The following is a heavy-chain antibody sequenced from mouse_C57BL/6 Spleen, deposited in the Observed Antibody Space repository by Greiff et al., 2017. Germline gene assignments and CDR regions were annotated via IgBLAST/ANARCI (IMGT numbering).Heavy chain of an antibody. J-gene: IGHJ3*01. D-gene: IGHD1-2*01. Sequence: VKVVASGGGLVKPGGSLKLSCAASGFHFSSYTMSWVRQTPEQRLEWVATLSDGGGNTYYPDSVKGRFHIYRDHAKNTLYLQMSSLRSEDTALYYCAGHATGFMFAYWGQGTLVTVSA. CDR1: GFHFSSYT. CDR2: LSDGGGNT. CDR3: AGHATGFMFAY. V-gene: IGHV5-9*01.